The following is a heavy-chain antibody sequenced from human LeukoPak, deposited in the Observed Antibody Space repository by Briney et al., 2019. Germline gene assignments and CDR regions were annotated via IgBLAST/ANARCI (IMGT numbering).Heavy chain of an antibody. V-gene: IGHV3-7*01. CDR1: GFTFSSYW. CDR2: IKQDGSEK. J-gene: IGHJ2*01. Sequence: GGSLRLSCAASGFTFSSYWMNWVRQAPGKGLEWVANIKQDGSEKYYVDSMKGRFTISRDNAKNSLYLQMNSLRAEDTAVYYCARDSSWGYCSSTSCTPDWYFDLWGRGTLVTVSS. CDR3: ARDSSWGYCSSTSCTPDWYFDL. D-gene: IGHD2-2*01.